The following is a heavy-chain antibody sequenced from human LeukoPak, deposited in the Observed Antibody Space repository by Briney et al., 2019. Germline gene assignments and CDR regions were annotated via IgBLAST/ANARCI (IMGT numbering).Heavy chain of an antibody. J-gene: IGHJ4*02. Sequence: PGGSLRLSCAASGFTFSSYAMSWVRQAPGKGLEWVSAISGSGGSTYYADSVKGRFTISRDNAKNTLYLQMDSLRAEDTAVYYCAGESGYTYGAWGQGTLVTVSS. CDR1: GFTFSSYA. CDR3: AGESGYTYGA. V-gene: IGHV3-23*01. CDR2: ISGSGGST. D-gene: IGHD6-13*01.